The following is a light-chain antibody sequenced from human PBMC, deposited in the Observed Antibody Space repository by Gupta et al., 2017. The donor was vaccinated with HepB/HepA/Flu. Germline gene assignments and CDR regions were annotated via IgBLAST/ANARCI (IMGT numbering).Light chain of an antibody. CDR2: SSH. V-gene: IGLV1-44*01. Sequence: SVVTQPPSASGTPGQRVTISCSGSSSNSGTNTGNWYQQLPGTAPKVLIDSSHQRPSGVPDRFSASKSGTSASLAISGLQSEDEAYYYCASWDTSLTGCLFGGGTKLTVL. CDR1: SSNSGTNT. CDR3: ASWDTSLTGCL. J-gene: IGLJ3*02.